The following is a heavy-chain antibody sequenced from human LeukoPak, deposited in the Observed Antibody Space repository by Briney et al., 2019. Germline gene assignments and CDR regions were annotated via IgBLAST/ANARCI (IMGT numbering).Heavy chain of an antibody. D-gene: IGHD5-18*01. Sequence: GGSLRLSCAASGFTFSSYGMHWVRQAPGKGLEWVAVISYDGSNKYYADSVKGRFTISRDNSKNTLYLQMNSLRAEDTAVYYCAKDLAYSYGYYNYGMDVWGQGTTVTVSS. V-gene: IGHV3-30*18. CDR1: GFTFSSYG. CDR3: AKDLAYSYGYYNYGMDV. CDR2: ISYDGSNK. J-gene: IGHJ6*02.